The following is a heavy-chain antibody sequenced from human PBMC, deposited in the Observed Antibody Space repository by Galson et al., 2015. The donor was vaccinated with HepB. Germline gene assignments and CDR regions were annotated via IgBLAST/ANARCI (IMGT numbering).Heavy chain of an antibody. CDR1: GFTFSSYA. J-gene: IGHJ4*02. CDR3: AKDTTWMVRGLVYFDY. Sequence: SLRLSCAASGFTFSSYAMSWVRQVPGKGLEWVSAISSNAGSTYYADSVKGRFTISRDNSKNTLFLQMNSLRAEDTAVYYCAKDTTWMVRGLVYFDYWGQGTLVTVSP. V-gene: IGHV3-23*01. CDR2: ISSNAGST. D-gene: IGHD3-10*01.